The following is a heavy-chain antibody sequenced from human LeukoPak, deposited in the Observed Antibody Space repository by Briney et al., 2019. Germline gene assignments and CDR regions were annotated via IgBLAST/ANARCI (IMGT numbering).Heavy chain of an antibody. CDR2: IYPGDSDT. Sequence: GESLKISCRGSGYSFTTYWIAWVRQMPGKGLEWMGIIYPGDSDTKYSPSFQGLITISADKSIGTAYLHWNSLEASDTAMYYCARRLTTEETFDYWGQGTLVTVSS. CDR3: ARRLTTEETFDY. J-gene: IGHJ4*02. CDR1: GYSFTTYW. D-gene: IGHD1-1*01. V-gene: IGHV5-51*01.